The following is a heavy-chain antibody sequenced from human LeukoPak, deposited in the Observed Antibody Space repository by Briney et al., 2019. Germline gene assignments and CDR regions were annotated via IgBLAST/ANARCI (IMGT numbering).Heavy chain of an antibody. D-gene: IGHD6-19*01. V-gene: IGHV3-7*01. CDR1: GFTFSSNW. J-gene: IGHJ4*02. Sequence: LGGSLRLSCAASGFTFSSNWMSWVRQAPGKGLEWVANINQDGSEKYYADSVKGRFTLSRDNAKTSLYLQMNSLRAEDTAVYYCARAPYSSGWYGFDHWGQGTLVTVSS. CDR3: ARAPYSSGWYGFDH. CDR2: INQDGSEK.